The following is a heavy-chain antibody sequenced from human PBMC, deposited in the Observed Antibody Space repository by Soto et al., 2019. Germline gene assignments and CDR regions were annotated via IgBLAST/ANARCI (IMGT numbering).Heavy chain of an antibody. V-gene: IGHV1-46*01. CDR1: GYRFTSYY. J-gene: IGHJ5*02. CDR3: ARETGWELERRTNNWFDP. CDR2: INPNSGIT. D-gene: IGHD1-1*01. Sequence: ASVKVSCKASGYRFTSYYMHWVRQAPGQGLEWMGIINPNSGITNYAQNFQGRVTMTRDTSTSTVYMELSSLKSEDTAVYYCARETGWELERRTNNWFDPWGQGTLVTVSS.